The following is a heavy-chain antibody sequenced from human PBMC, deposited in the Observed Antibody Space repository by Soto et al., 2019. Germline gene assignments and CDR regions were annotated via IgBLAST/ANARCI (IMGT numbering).Heavy chain of an antibody. V-gene: IGHV4-4*07. Sequence: QVQLQESGPGLVKPSETLSLTCTVSGGSISSYYWSWIRQPAGKGLEWIGRIYTSGSTNYNPSLKSRVTMSVDTSKNQFSLKLSSVTAADTAVYYCAREGEEDPIEYYYDSSGYYFHYFDYWGQGTLVTVSS. CDR2: IYTSGST. D-gene: IGHD3-22*01. CDR1: GGSISSYY. J-gene: IGHJ4*02. CDR3: AREGEEDPIEYYYDSSGYYFHYFDY.